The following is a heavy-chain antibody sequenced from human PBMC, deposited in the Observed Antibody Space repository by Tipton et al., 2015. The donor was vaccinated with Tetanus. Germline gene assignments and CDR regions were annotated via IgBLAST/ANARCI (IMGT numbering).Heavy chain of an antibody. J-gene: IGHJ4*02. D-gene: IGHD6-19*01. CDR2: INHSGST. CDR1: GGSFSGYY. V-gene: IGHV4-34*09. Sequence: TLSLTCAVYGGSFSGYYWSWIRQPPGKGLEWIGEINHSGSTNCNPSLKSRVTISTDTSKNQFSLRLSSVTAADTAVYYCARDMRGEGGGWYTDYWGQGTLVTVSS. CDR3: ARDMRGEGGGWYTDY.